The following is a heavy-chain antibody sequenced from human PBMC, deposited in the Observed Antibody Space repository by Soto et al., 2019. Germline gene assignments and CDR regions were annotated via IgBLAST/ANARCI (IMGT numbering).Heavy chain of an antibody. CDR3: ATSYGDTWDLYYFDF. V-gene: IGHV3-23*01. J-gene: IGHJ4*02. CDR1: GVSISIYS. D-gene: IGHD5-18*01. CDR2: ISASSYSK. Sequence: EVRLLESGGGLVQPGGSLRLSCAASGVSISIYSMSWVRQAPGRGLEWLSGISASSYSKYYADSVRGRFTISRDNSRNTLYLQVNTLRAEDTALYYCATSYGDTWDLYYFDFWGQGTLVSVSS.